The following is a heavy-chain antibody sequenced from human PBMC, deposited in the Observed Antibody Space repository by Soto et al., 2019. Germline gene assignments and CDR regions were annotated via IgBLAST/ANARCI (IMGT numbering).Heavy chain of an antibody. Sequence: EVQLLESGGGLVQPGGSLRLSCAASGFTFSSYAMSWVRQAPGKGLEWVSAISGSGGSTYYADSVKGRFTISRDNSKNTLYLQMNSLRAEDTAVYYCAKARGDFWSSYAIFDYWGQGTLVTVSS. V-gene: IGHV3-23*01. D-gene: IGHD3-3*01. CDR3: AKARGDFWSSYAIFDY. J-gene: IGHJ4*02. CDR2: ISGSGGST. CDR1: GFTFSSYA.